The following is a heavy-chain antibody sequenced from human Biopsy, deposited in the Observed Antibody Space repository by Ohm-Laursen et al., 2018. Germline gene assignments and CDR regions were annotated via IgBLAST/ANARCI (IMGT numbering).Heavy chain of an antibody. V-gene: IGHV1-69*13. CDR3: ARGPHSGSHSCFDY. CDR2: IIPMFGTA. D-gene: IGHD1-26*01. J-gene: IGHJ4*02. CDR1: GGTFSNYG. Sequence: ASVKVSCKAPGGTFSNYGVNWVRQAPGQGLEWMGGIIPMFGTANYAQMFQGRVTISADESTSTSYMELSSLTTEDTAIYYCARGPHSGSHSCFDYWGQGTLVTVSS.